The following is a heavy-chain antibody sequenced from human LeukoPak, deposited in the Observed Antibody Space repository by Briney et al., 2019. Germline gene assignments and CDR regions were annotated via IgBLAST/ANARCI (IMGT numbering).Heavy chain of an antibody. V-gene: IGHV3-48*03. J-gene: IGHJ1*01. Sequence: GGSLRLSCAASGFSFSSFEMSWVRQAPGQGLEWISYISSSASTIYYADSVKGRFTISRDNAKNSLYLQMNSLGAEDTAVYYCVRELVVGVAEYFQYWGQGTLVTVSS. CDR2: ISSSASTI. CDR1: GFSFSSFE. CDR3: VRELVVGVAEYFQY. D-gene: IGHD2-15*01.